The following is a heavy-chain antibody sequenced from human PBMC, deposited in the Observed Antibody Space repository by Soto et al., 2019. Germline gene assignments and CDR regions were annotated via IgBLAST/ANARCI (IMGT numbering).Heavy chain of an antibody. V-gene: IGHV1-69*13. CDR2: IIPIFGTA. D-gene: IGHD7-27*01. J-gene: IGHJ6*02. CDR3: AKDGVNWGWGGHGMDV. Sequence: SVKVSCKASGGTFSSYAISWVRQAPGQGLEWMGGIIPIFGTANYAQKFQGRVTITADESTSTAYMELSSLRSEDTAVYYCAKDGVNWGWGGHGMDVWGQGTTVTVSS. CDR1: GGTFSSYA.